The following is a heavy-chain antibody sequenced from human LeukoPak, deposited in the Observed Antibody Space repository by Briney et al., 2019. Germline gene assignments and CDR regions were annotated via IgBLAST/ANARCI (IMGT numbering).Heavy chain of an antibody. Sequence: SETLSLTCTVSGCSISSYYWSWIRQPPGKGLEWIGDIYYNGSTNYKPSLKSRVTISVDTSKNQFSLKLRSVTAADTAVYYCARNYYDSSGYYYFDYWGQGTLVTVSS. J-gene: IGHJ4*02. D-gene: IGHD3-22*01. CDR3: ARNYYDSSGYYYFDY. CDR2: IYYNGST. V-gene: IGHV4-59*08. CDR1: GCSISSYY.